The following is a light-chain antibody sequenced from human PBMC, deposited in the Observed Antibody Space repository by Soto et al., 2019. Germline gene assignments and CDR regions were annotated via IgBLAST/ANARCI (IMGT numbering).Light chain of an antibody. J-gene: IGKJ3*01. V-gene: IGKV1-12*01. CDR2: AAS. CDR1: QGVSNC. Sequence: DIQMTQSPPSVSASVGDRVTITCRASQGVSNCLAWYQQKPGKAPKLLIYAASTLQSGVPSRFSGSGSGTDFTLTISSLQPEDFAVYYCQQRSNWPPRFTYGPGTKVDIK. CDR3: QQRSNWPPRFT.